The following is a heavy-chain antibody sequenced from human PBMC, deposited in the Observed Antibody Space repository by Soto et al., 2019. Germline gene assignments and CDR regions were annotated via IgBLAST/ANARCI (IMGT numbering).Heavy chain of an antibody. V-gene: IGHV3-48*02. CDR1: GFTFSSYS. J-gene: IGHJ6*02. Sequence: ESLRLSCAASGFTFSSYSMNWVRQAPGKGLEWVSYISSSSSTIYYADSVKGRFTISRDNAKNSLYLQMNSLRDEDTAVYYCARIPAILYGMDVWGQGTTVTVSS. CDR3: ARIPAILYGMDV. D-gene: IGHD2-2*02. CDR2: ISSSSSTI.